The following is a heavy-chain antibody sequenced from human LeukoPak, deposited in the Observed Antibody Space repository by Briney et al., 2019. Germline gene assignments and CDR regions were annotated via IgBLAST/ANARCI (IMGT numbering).Heavy chain of an antibody. V-gene: IGHV4-39*07. CDR3: AGGRSHYYDSSGSPY. CDR2: YYSGSP. J-gene: IGHJ4*02. D-gene: IGHD3-22*01. Sequence: YYSGSPYYNPSLKSRVTISVDTSKNQFSLKLSSVTAADTAVYYCAGGRSHYYDSSGSPYWGQGTLVTVSS.